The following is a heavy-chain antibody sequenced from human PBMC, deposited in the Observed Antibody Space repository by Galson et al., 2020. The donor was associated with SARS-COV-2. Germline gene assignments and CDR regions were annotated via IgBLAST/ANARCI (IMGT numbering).Heavy chain of an antibody. CDR3: ASRNVNSSGWYLVYFDY. J-gene: IGHJ4*02. D-gene: IGHD6-19*01. CDR1: GYTFTSYA. CDR2: INTNTGNP. V-gene: IGHV7-4-1*02. Sequence: ASLKVSCKASGYTFTSYAMNWVRQAPGQGLEWMGWINTNTGNPTYAQGFTGRFVFSLDTSVSTAYLQISSLKAEDTAVYYCASRNVNSSGWYLVYFDYWGQGTLVTVSS.